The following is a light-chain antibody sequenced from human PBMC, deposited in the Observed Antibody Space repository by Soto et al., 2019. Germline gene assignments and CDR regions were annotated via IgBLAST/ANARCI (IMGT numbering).Light chain of an antibody. V-gene: IGKV3-15*01. CDR1: QSVTST. J-gene: IGKJ3*01. Sequence: TQSPGTLSLSPGERATLSCRAVQSVTSTYMAWYQQKPGQAPRLLIYATSFRATGIPVRFRGSGSGTEFTLTISSLQSEDSAVYYCHQYNSWPRGTFGPGTKVDIK. CDR2: ATS. CDR3: HQYNSWPRGT.